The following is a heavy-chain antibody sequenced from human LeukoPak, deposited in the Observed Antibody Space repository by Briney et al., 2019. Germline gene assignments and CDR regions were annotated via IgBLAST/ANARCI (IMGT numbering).Heavy chain of an antibody. D-gene: IGHD2-15*01. J-gene: IGHJ4*02. Sequence: AAVKVSCKASGYTFSGNYMHWVRQAPGQGLEWMGRINPNSGARNYAQKFQDRVTLTTATSISTAYMELRRLRSDDTAVYYCTRVGVGIVPFDYWGQGTLVTVSS. V-gene: IGHV1-2*06. CDR2: INPNSGAR. CDR1: GYTFSGNY. CDR3: TRVGVGIVPFDY.